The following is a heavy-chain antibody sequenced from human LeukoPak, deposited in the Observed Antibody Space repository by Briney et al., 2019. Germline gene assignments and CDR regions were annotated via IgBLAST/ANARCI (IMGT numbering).Heavy chain of an antibody. V-gene: IGHV4-30-4*01. Sequence: PSETLSLTCTVSGGSISSGDYYWRWIRQPPGKGLEWIGYIYYSGSTYYNPSLKSRVTMSVDTSKNQFSLKLSSVTAADTAVYYCARELTYADYWGQGTLVTVSS. CDR1: GGSISSGDYY. CDR3: ARELTYADY. CDR2: IYYSGST. J-gene: IGHJ4*02. D-gene: IGHD4/OR15-4a*01.